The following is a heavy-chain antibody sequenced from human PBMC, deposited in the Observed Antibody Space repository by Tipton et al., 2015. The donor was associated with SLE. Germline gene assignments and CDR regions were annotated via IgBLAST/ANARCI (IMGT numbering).Heavy chain of an antibody. CDR3: AKVTGTVIFDAFDI. J-gene: IGHJ3*02. CDR2: ISYDGSNK. Sequence: SLRLSCAASGFTFSSYDIHWVRQAPGKGLEWVAVISYDGSNKYYADSVKGRFTISRDNSKNTLYLQMNGLRTEDTAVYYCAKVTGTVIFDAFDIWGQGTMVTVSS. CDR1: GFTFSSYD. V-gene: IGHV3-30*18. D-gene: IGHD2-21*01.